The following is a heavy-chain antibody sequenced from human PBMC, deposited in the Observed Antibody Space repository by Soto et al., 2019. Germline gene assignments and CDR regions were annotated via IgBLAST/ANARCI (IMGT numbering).Heavy chain of an antibody. D-gene: IGHD3-3*01. J-gene: IGHJ5*01. V-gene: IGHV4-34*01. Sequence: PSETLSLTCAVYGGSFSDYYWSWIRQPPGKGLEWIGEIYHSGSTYYNPSLKSRVTISVDTSKNQFSLKLSSVTAADTAVYYCARDDASYFWSGYYTGGNWFDPWGQGTLVTVSS. CDR2: IYHSGST. CDR1: GGSFSDYY. CDR3: ARDDASYFWSGYYTGGNWFDP.